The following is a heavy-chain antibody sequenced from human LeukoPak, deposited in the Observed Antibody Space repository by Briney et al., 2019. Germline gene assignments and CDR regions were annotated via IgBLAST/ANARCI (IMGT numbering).Heavy chain of an antibody. CDR2: IRYDGSNK. D-gene: IGHD3-3*01. CDR3: AKGAIFSYYYMAV. V-gene: IGHV3-30*02. J-gene: IGHJ6*03. CDR1: GFTFSSYG. Sequence: GGSLRLSCAASGFTFSSYGMHWVRQAPGKGLEWVAFIRYDGSNKYYADSVKGRFTISRDNSKNTLYLQMNSLRAEDTAVYYCAKGAIFSYYYMAVWGKGTTVTVSS.